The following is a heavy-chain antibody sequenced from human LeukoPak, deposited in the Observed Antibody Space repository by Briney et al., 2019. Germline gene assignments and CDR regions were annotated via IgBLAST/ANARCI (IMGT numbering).Heavy chain of an antibody. J-gene: IGHJ6*02. CDR3: ARACGYDSSGYYCYGMDV. CDR2: IYSGGST. D-gene: IGHD3-22*01. CDR1: GFTVSSNY. V-gene: IGHV3-66*01. Sequence: GGSLRLSFAASGFTVSSNYMSWVRQAPGKGLEWVSVIYSGGSTYYADSVEGRFTISRDNSKNTLYLQMNSLRAEDTAVYYCARACGYDSSGYYCYGMDVWGQGTTVTVSS.